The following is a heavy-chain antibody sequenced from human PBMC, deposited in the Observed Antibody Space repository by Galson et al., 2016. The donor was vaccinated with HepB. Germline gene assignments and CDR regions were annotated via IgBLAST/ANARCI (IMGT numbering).Heavy chain of an antibody. Sequence: SLRLSCAASGFTVSSNYMSWVRQAPGKGLEWVAVIYSGGSTYYADSVKGRFTISRDTSKNTPYLQMNSLRAEDTAVYYCAREHGGKRHVNWFSDLWGRGAMVTVSS. V-gene: IGHV3-53*01. CDR3: AREHGGKRHVNWFSDL. J-gene: IGHJ2*01. D-gene: IGHD4-23*01. CDR1: GFTVSSNY. CDR2: IYSGGST.